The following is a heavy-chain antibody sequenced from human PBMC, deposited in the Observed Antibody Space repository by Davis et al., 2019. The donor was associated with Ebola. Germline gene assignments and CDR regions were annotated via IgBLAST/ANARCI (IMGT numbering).Heavy chain of an antibody. CDR2: IYYSGST. Sequence: SETLSLTCTVSGGSISSGGYYWSWIRQPPGKGLEWIGSIYYSGSTYYNPSLKSRVTISVDTSKNQFSLKLSSVTAADTAVYYCASRAVAGVTNYYGMDVWGQGTTVTVSS. V-gene: IGHV4-39*01. J-gene: IGHJ6*02. D-gene: IGHD6-19*01. CDR3: ASRAVAGVTNYYGMDV. CDR1: GGSISSGGYY.